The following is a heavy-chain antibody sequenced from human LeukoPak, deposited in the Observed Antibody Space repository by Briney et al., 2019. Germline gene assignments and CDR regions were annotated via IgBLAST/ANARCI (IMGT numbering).Heavy chain of an antibody. Sequence: SVKVSCKASGGTFSSYAISWVRQAPGQGLEWMGRIIPILGIANYAQKFQGRVTITADKSTSTAYMELSSLRSEDTAVYYCARDVPGIAVAGSEGNWFDPWGQGTLVTVSS. V-gene: IGHV1-69*04. CDR3: ARDVPGIAVAGSEGNWFDP. CDR2: IIPILGIA. J-gene: IGHJ5*02. CDR1: GGTFSSYA. D-gene: IGHD6-19*01.